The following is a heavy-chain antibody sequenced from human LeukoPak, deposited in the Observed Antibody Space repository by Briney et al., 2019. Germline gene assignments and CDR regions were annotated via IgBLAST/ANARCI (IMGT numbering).Heavy chain of an antibody. CDR2: INHSGST. Sequence: SETLSLTCAVYGGSFSGYYWSWIRQPPGKGLEWIGEINHSGSTNYNPSLKSRVTISVDTSKNQFSLKLSSVTAADTAVYYCARGGGNSGSYFHFDYWGQGTLVTVPS. J-gene: IGHJ4*02. CDR3: ARGGGNSGSYFHFDY. V-gene: IGHV4-34*01. CDR1: GGSFSGYY. D-gene: IGHD1-26*01.